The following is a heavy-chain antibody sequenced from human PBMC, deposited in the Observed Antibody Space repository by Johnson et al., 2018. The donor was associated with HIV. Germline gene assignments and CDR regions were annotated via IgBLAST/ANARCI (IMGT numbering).Heavy chain of an antibody. J-gene: IGHJ3*02. D-gene: IGHD4-17*01. CDR2: IWYDGSNK. CDR1: GFTFSSYG. CDR3: AKGENDYGDYGLDAFDI. Sequence: QEKLVESGGGVVQPGRSLRLSCTASGFTFSSYGMHWVRQAPGKGLEWVAVIWYDGSNKYYADSVKGRFTISRDNSKNTLYLQMNSLRAEDTAVYYCAKGENDYGDYGLDAFDIWGQGTMVTVSS. V-gene: IGHV3-30*18.